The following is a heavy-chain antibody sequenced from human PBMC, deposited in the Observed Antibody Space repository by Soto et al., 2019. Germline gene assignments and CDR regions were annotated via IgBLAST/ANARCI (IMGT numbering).Heavy chain of an antibody. CDR2: IAEDGSKK. CDR3: VGGGEALPH. D-gene: IGHD2-8*01. Sequence: RQAPGKGLEWVADIAEDGSKKDYADSVKGRFTVSRDNADNSLHLQMHSLRVEDTALYSGVGGGEALPHWGQGALPTVSS. V-gene: IGHV3-7*01. J-gene: IGHJ4*02.